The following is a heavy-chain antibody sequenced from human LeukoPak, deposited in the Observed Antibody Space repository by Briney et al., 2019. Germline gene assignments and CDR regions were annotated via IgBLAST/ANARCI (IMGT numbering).Heavy chain of an antibody. CDR1: GFTFSSYA. D-gene: IGHD4/OR15-4a*01. V-gene: IGHV3-23*01. CDR3: TREDYGETFDY. Sequence: GGSLRLSCVASGFTFSSYAMSWVRQAPGKGLEWVAAVSGRGGSTYYADSVKGRFTISRDNSKNTLYVQMNSLRAEDTAVYYCTREDYGETFDYWGQGTLVTVSS. J-gene: IGHJ4*02. CDR2: VSGRGGST.